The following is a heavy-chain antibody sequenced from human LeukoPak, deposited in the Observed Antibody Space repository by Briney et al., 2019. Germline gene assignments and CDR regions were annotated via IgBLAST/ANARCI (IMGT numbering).Heavy chain of an antibody. CDR2: IYYSGST. D-gene: IGHD4-17*01. J-gene: IGHJ5*02. Sequence: SETLSLTCTVSGGSISSYCRSWIRQPPGKGLEWIAYIYYSGSTNYNPSLKSRVTISVDTSKNQFSLKLSSVTDADTAVYYCARGRRGYGDYGTWGQGTLVTVSS. CDR3: ARGRRGYGDYGT. V-gene: IGHV4-59*01. CDR1: GGSISSYC.